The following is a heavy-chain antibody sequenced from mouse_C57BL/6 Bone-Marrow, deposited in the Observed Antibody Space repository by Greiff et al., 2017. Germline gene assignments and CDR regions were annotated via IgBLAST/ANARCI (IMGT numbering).Heavy chain of an antibody. J-gene: IGHJ2*01. D-gene: IGHD1-1*01. V-gene: IGHV1-80*01. CDR3: ARCRYYGSSFFDC. CDR2: IYPGDGDT. CDR1: GYAFSSYW. Sequence: VQLQQSGAELVKPGASVKISCKASGYAFSSYWMNWVKQRPGKGLEWIGQIYPGDGDTNYNGKFKGKATLTADKASSTAYMQHSSLTSEDSAVYFCARCRYYGSSFFDCWGQGTTLTVSS.